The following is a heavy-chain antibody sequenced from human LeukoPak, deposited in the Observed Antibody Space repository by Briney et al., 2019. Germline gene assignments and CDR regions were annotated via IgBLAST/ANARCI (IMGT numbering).Heavy chain of an antibody. CDR3: ARDFVSFHGSGSYYRDY. Sequence: SETLSLTCTVSGGSITNYYWTWIRQPPGKGLEWIGYIHYSGSTNYNPSLKSRVTISVDTSKNQFSLKLSSVTAADTAVYYCARDFVSFHGSGSYYRDYWGQGTLVTVSS. D-gene: IGHD3-10*01. J-gene: IGHJ4*02. V-gene: IGHV4-59*12. CDR1: GGSITNYY. CDR2: IHYSGST.